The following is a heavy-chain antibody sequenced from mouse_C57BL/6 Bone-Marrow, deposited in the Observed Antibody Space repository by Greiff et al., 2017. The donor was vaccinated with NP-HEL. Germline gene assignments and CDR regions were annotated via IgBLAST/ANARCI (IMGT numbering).Heavy chain of an antibody. J-gene: IGHJ3*01. V-gene: IGHV5-6*01. Sequence: EVKLVESGGDLVKPGGSLKPSCAASGFTFSSYGMSWVRQTPDKRLEWVATISSGGSYTYYPDSVKGRFTISRDNAKNTLYLQMSSLKSEDTAMYYCARYSNYPFAYWGQGTLVTVSA. CDR2: ISSGGSYT. CDR3: ARYSNYPFAY. D-gene: IGHD2-5*01. CDR1: GFTFSSYG.